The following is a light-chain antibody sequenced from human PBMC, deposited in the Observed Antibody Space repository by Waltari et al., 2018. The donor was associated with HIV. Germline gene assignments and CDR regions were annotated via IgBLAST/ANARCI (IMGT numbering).Light chain of an antibody. CDR1: QSVSSN. CDR2: GAS. V-gene: IGKV3-15*01. CDR3: QQYNNWPPMYT. Sequence: EIVMTQSPATLSVSPGERATLSCRASQSVSSNLAWYQQKPGQAPRLLIHGASTRATGIPARFSGSGSETEFTLTISSLQSEDFAVYYCQQYNNWPPMYTFGQGTKLEIK. J-gene: IGKJ2*01.